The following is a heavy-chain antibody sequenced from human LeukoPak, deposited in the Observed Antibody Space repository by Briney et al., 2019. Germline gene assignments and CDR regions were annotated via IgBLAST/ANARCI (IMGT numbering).Heavy chain of an antibody. CDR2: IYSGGST. D-gene: IGHD4-17*01. Sequence: GGSLRLSCAASGFTVSSKYMSWVRQAPGKGLEWVSVIYSGGSTYYADSVKGRFPISRDNSKNTLYLQMNSLRAEDTAVYYCASCPEHYGVFRRNYFDYWGQGTLVTVSS. J-gene: IGHJ4*02. CDR1: GFTVSSKY. V-gene: IGHV3-66*01. CDR3: ASCPEHYGVFRRNYFDY.